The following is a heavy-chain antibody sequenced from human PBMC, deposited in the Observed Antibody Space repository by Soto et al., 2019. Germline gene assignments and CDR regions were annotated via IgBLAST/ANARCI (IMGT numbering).Heavy chain of an antibody. CDR2: IYYSGST. CDR1: GGSISSGDYY. V-gene: IGHV4-30-4*01. D-gene: IGHD3-10*01. J-gene: IGHJ6*02. Sequence: SETLSLTCTVSGGSISSGDYYWSWIRQPPGNGLEWIGYIYYSGSTYYNPSLKSRVTISVDTSKNQFSLKLSSVTAADTAVYYCARGDYYGSGSYLDYYGMDVWGPGTTVTVSS. CDR3: ARGDYYGSGSYLDYYGMDV.